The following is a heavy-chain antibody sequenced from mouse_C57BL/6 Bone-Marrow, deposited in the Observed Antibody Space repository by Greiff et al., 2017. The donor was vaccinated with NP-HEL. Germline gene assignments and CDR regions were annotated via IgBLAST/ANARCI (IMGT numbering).Heavy chain of an antibody. CDR2: INPNNGGP. Sequence: EVQLQQSGPELVKPGASVKIPCKASGYTFTDYNMDWVKQSHGKSLEWIGDINPNNGGPIYNQKFKGKATLTVEKSSSTAYMELRSLTSDDTAVYYCARSIFITTVGGYFDYWVQGTTLTVSS. V-gene: IGHV1-18*01. J-gene: IGHJ2*01. CDR1: GYTFTDYN. D-gene: IGHD1-1*01. CDR3: ARSIFITTVGGYFDY.